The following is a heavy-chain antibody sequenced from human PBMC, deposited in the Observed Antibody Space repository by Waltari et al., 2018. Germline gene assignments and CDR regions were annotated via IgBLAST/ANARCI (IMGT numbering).Heavy chain of an antibody. Sequence: QLQLKQSGPGLVKPSETLSLTCTVSAGSNRSSRYYWGWIRRHPGKGLEWIGSIYYSGSTYYNPSLKSRVTISVDTSKNQFSLKLSSVTAADTAVYYCARLGVRWYFDLWGRGTLVTVSS. CDR3: ARLGVRWYFDL. V-gene: IGHV4-39*01. CDR2: IYYSGST. CDR1: AGSNRSSRYY. J-gene: IGHJ2*01. D-gene: IGHD3-3*01.